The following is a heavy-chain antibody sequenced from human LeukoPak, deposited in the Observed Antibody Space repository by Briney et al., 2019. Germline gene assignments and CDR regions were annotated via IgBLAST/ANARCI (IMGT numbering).Heavy chain of an antibody. J-gene: IGHJ5*02. CDR1: GGSISSGSYH. CDR3: ARAGRSIAVAGFVWFDP. D-gene: IGHD6-19*01. CDR2: IYTSGST. Sequence: PSETLSLTCTVSGGSISSGSYHCSWIRQPAGKGLEWIGRIYTSGSTNYNPSLKSRVTISVDTSKNQFSLKLSSVTAADTAVYYCARAGRSIAVAGFVWFDPWGQGTLVTVSS. V-gene: IGHV4-61*02.